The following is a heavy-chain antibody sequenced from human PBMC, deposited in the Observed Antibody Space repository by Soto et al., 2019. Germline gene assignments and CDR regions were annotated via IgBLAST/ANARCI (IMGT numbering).Heavy chain of an antibody. J-gene: IGHJ4*02. V-gene: IGHV6-1*01. CDR3: ARDTEPSSGWYWVVYFDY. CDR1: GDSVSSNGAC. Sequence: SPTLSLPCVISGDSVSSNGACWNWIRQSPSRGLEWLGRTYYRSKWFLDYAASVQSRMTINPDTSRNQFSLQLNSVTPEDTAVYYCARDTEPSSGWYWVVYFDYWGKGTLVTVAS. CDR2: TYYRSKWFL. D-gene: IGHD6-19*01.